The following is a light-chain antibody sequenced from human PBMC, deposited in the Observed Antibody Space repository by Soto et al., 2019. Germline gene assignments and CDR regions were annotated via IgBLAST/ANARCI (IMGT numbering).Light chain of an antibody. J-gene: IGKJ1*01. CDR1: QSVSSTF. Sequence: EIVLTQSPGTLSLSPGERATLSCRASQSVSSTFLAWFQQKPGQAPRLLIYGASSRATGIPDRFSGSGSGTDFTLTINRLEPEDFAVYYCQQFGTSPLWTFRENTKVELK. CDR3: QQFGTSPLWT. CDR2: GAS. V-gene: IGKV3-20*01.